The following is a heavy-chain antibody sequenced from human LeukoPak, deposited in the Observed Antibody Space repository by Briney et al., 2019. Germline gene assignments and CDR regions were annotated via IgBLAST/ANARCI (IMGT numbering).Heavy chain of an antibody. CDR2: IIPIFGTA. J-gene: IGHJ4*02. D-gene: IGHD3-10*01. CDR1: GYTFTGYY. CDR3: ARGPRRLLWFGEYDLDY. Sequence: ASVKVSCKASGYTFTGYYMHWVRQAPGQGLEWMGGIIPIFGTANYAQKFQGRVTMTRNTPISTAYMELSSLRSEDTAVYYCARGPRRLLWFGEYDLDYWGQGTLVTVSS. V-gene: IGHV1-2*02.